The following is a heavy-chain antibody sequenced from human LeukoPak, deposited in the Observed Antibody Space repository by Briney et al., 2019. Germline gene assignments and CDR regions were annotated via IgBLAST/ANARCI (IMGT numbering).Heavy chain of an antibody. J-gene: IGHJ4*02. CDR1: GFTFSDYY. Sequence: GGSLRLSCAASGFTFSDYYMSWIRQAPGKGLEWVSYITSSGTNIYYADSVKGRFTISRHNSKNTLYLQMNSLRAEDTAVYYCARARGFWSGYYDYWGQGTLVTVSS. CDR2: ITSSGTNI. CDR3: ARARGFWSGYYDY. V-gene: IGHV3-11*01. D-gene: IGHD3-3*01.